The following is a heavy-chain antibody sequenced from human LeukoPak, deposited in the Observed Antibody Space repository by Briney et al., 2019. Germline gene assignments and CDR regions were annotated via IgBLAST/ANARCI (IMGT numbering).Heavy chain of an antibody. CDR3: ARYCSGGSCYSGAFDI. Sequence: GGSLRLSCAASGFTFSSYAMSWVRQAPGKGLEWVSAIGGSGGSTYYADSVKGRFTISRDNSKNTLYLQMNSLRAEDTAVYYCARYCSGGSCYSGAFDIWGQGTMVTVSS. J-gene: IGHJ3*02. CDR2: IGGSGGST. CDR1: GFTFSSYA. V-gene: IGHV3-23*01. D-gene: IGHD2-15*01.